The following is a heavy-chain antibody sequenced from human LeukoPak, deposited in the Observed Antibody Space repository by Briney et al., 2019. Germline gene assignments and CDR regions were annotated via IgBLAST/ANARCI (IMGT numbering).Heavy chain of an antibody. D-gene: IGHD3-22*01. CDR1: GFTFDDYA. Sequence: GGSLRLSCAASGFTFDDYAMHWVRQAPGKGLEWVSAISGSGGSTYYADSVKGRFTISRDNSKNTLYLQMNSLRAEDTAVYYCAKDHDSSPLFDYWGQGTLVTVSS. CDR2: ISGSGGST. CDR3: AKDHDSSPLFDY. J-gene: IGHJ4*02. V-gene: IGHV3-23*01.